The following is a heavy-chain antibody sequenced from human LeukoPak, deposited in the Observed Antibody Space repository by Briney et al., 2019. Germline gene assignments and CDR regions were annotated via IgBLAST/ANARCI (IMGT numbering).Heavy chain of an antibody. J-gene: IGHJ5*02. CDR1: GASISSYY. Sequence: PSGTLSLTCTVSGASISSYYWSWIRQPAGKGLEWIGRIYTSGSTNYNPSLKSRVTISVDKSKNQFSLKLSSVTAADTAVYYCARDHGGWYFSWFDPWGQGTLVTVSS. V-gene: IGHV4-4*07. CDR3: ARDHGGWYFSWFDP. D-gene: IGHD6-19*01. CDR2: IYTSGST.